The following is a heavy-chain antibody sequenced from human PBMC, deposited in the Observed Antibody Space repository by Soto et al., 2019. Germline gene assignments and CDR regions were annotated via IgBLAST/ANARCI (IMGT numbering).Heavy chain of an antibody. CDR3: ARDLGYCNSSGCFRNWVEP. CDR1: GYSFRTHG. CDR2: ISTYDDKT. Sequence: QVQLVQSGAEVKTPGASVKVSCRASGYSFRTHGISWVRQAPGQGLEWMGWISTYDDKTNFPPKFQGRITMTTDTSTSTAYMELRSLSCDDTAVYFCARDLGYCNSSGCFRNWVEPWVQVTLVTVSS. J-gene: IGHJ5*02. D-gene: IGHD2-15*01. V-gene: IGHV1-18*01.